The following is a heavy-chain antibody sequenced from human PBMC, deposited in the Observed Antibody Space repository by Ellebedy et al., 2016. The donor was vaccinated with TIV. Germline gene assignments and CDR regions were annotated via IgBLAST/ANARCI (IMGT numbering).Heavy chain of an antibody. V-gene: IGHV4-61*01. CDR3: ARGRYSGSYGY. D-gene: IGHD1-26*01. Sequence: SETLSLXXTVSGDSVSSGSYYWSWIRQPPGKGLEWIGYIYYSGSTNYNPSLKSRVTISVDTSKNQFSLKLSSVTAADTAVYYCARGRYSGSYGYWGQGTLVTVSS. J-gene: IGHJ4*02. CDR1: GDSVSSGSYY. CDR2: IYYSGST.